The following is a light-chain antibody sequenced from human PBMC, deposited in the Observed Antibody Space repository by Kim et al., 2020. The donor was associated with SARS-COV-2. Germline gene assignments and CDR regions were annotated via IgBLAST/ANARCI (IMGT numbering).Light chain of an antibody. J-gene: IGKJ5*01. CDR3: QQGSNLIT. Sequence: SWPRGERATPCGRASRSVSSTVGWYQQTRGEARRLLIDDASNRATGTPARFSGSWAGTDFILTISRLEAEDVAVYYCQQGSNLITFGQGTRLEMK. V-gene: IGKV3-11*01. CDR1: RSVSST. CDR2: DAS.